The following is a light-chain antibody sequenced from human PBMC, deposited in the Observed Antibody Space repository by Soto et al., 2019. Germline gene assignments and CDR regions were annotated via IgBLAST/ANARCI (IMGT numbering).Light chain of an antibody. Sequence: DIVVTQTPDSLAVSLGERATISCKTNQSILHNFRNVNSLAWYQQKPVQPPKLIFFGASTRTSGVPDRYIGSGSGTEFPLTINSLQPEDVALYHCQQYYNLPVTFGQGTRLEI. CDR1: QSILHNFRNVNS. CDR2: GAS. V-gene: IGKV4-1*01. CDR3: QQYYNLPVT. J-gene: IGKJ5*01.